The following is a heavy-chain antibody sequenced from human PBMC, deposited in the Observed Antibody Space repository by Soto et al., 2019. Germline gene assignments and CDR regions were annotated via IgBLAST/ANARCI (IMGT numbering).Heavy chain of an antibody. D-gene: IGHD6-19*01. J-gene: IGHJ4*02. Sequence: ASVKVSCKASGYTFTGYYMHWVRQAPGQGLEWMGWINPNSGGTNYAQKSQGRVTMTRDTSISTAYMELSRLRSDDTAVYYCRIAVAGTKGTDYWGRGTLVTVSS. CDR2: INPNSGGT. V-gene: IGHV1-2*02. CDR1: GYTFTGYY. CDR3: RIAVAGTKGTDY.